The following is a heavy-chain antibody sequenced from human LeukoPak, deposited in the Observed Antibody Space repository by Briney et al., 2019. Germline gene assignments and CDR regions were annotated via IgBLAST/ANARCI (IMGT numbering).Heavy chain of an antibody. CDR2: IYTSGST. V-gene: IGHV4-4*07. CDR1: GGSISSYY. Sequence: SETLSLTCTVSGGSISSYYWSWIRQPAGKGLEWIGRIYTSGSTNYNPSLKRRVTMSVDTSKNQFSLKLSSVTAADTAVYYCASWDSSSSVSFDIWGQGTMVTVSS. CDR3: ASWDSSSSVSFDI. J-gene: IGHJ3*02. D-gene: IGHD6-6*01.